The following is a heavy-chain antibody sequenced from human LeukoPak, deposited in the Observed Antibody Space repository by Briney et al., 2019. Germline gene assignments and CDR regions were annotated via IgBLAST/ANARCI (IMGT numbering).Heavy chain of an antibody. J-gene: IGHJ4*02. CDR2: INPNSGGT. CDR1: GYTFTAFY. V-gene: IGHV1-2*02. CDR3: ARDLTYYGSGSYYFDY. D-gene: IGHD3-10*01. Sequence: ASVKVSCKASGYTFTAFYMHWVRQAPGQGLEWMGWINPNSGGTNYAQKFQGRVTMTRGTSITTAYMELSRLTSDDTAVYFCARDLTYYGSGSYYFDYWGQGTLVTVSS.